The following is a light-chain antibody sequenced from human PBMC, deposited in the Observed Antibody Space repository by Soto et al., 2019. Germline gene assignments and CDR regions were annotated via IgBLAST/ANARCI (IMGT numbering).Light chain of an antibody. CDR1: SSNIGSNT. J-gene: IGLJ3*02. CDR2: SNN. V-gene: IGLV1-44*01. CDR3: AAWDDSLNGPV. Sequence: QAVVTQPPSASGPPGQRVTISCSGRSSNIGSNTVNWYQQLPGTAPKLLLYSNNQRPSGVPDRFSGSKSGTSASLAISGLQSEDEADYYCAAWDDSLNGPVFGGGTKLTV.